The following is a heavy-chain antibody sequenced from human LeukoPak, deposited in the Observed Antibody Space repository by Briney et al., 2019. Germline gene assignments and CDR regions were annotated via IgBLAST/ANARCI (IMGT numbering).Heavy chain of an antibody. Sequence: ASVKVPCKASGYTFTTYYIHWVRQAPGQGLDGMGIIHPSSGSAASAQKFHGRLTMTRDTTTSTVYMELSSLTSEDTAVYYCARDSDSSSLADPWGPGTLVTAS. CDR3: ARDSDSSSLADP. J-gene: IGHJ5*02. V-gene: IGHV1-46*01. CDR1: GYTFTTYY. D-gene: IGHD6-6*01. CDR2: IHPSSGSA.